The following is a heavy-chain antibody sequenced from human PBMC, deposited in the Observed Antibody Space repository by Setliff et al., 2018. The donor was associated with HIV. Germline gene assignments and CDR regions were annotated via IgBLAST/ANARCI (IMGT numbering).Heavy chain of an antibody. CDR1: GYTFTGYY. V-gene: IGHV1-2*02. D-gene: IGHD3-10*01. J-gene: IGHJ4*02. Sequence: ASVKVSCKASGYTFTGYYMHWVRQAPGQGLEWMGWINPNSGGTNYAQKFQGRVTMTRDTSISTAYMELNRLRSDDTAVYYCARARDVFNFGLKYWGEGTLVTVSS. CDR3: ARARDVFNFGLKY. CDR2: INPNSGGT.